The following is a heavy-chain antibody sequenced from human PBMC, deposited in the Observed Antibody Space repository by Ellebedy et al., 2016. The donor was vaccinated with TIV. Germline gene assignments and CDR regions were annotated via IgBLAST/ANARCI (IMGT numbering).Heavy chain of an antibody. CDR1: GFTFSNAW. CDR2: IKSKAVGETA. Sequence: GGSLRLXCAASGFTFSNAWMNWVRQAPGKGLEWLGRIKSKAVGETADYAAPVKGRFTISRDDSKNTLYLQMNSLKTEDTAVYYGGTLAIGAWGQGTLVTVSS. D-gene: IGHD3-16*01. V-gene: IGHV3-15*01. CDR3: GTLAIGA. J-gene: IGHJ5*02.